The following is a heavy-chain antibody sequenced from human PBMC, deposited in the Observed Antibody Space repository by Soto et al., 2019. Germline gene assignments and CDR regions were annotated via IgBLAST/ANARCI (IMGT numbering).Heavy chain of an antibody. Sequence: QVQLVQSGAEVKKPGSSVKVSCKASGGTFSSYAISWVRQAPGQGLEWMGGIIPIFGTANYAQKFQGRVTITADESTSTAYMELSSLRSEDTAVYYCARDLDCSGGSCYSYWGQGTLVTVSS. D-gene: IGHD2-15*01. CDR3: ARDLDCSGGSCYSY. CDR1: GGTFSSYA. J-gene: IGHJ4*02. CDR2: IIPIFGTA. V-gene: IGHV1-69*12.